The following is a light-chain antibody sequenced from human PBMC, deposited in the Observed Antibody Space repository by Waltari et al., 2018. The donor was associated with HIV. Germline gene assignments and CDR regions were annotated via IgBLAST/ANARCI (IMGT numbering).Light chain of an antibody. CDR1: QSILYPSNNQNY. CDR2: WAA. CDR3: QQYYITPWT. Sequence: DIVMAQSPDSLAVSLGERATINCKSSQSILYPSNNQNYLAWYQQKPGEPTKLLIYWAASRESGVPDRVSGSGSGTEVTLTITSLQAEDVAVYYCQQYYITPWTFGQGTKVEIK. J-gene: IGKJ1*01. V-gene: IGKV4-1*01.